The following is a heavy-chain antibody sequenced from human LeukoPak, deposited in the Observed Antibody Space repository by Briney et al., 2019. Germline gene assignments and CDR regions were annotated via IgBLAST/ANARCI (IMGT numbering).Heavy chain of an antibody. Sequence: SETLSLTCTAYGRTISSYYWSWLRQPPGKGMEYIGYTHYSGSTNYNPSLKSRVTISLDTSGNQFSLKLSSLTAADTAVYYCASGYCGGACQLGGVDMWGQGTMVTVSS. CDR3: ASGYCGGACQLGGVDM. V-gene: IGHV4-59*01. CDR2: THYSGST. J-gene: IGHJ3*02. D-gene: IGHD2-21*02. CDR1: GRTISSYY.